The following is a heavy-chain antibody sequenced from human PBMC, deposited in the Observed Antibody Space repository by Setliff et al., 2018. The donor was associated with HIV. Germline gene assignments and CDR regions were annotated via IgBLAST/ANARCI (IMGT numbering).Heavy chain of an antibody. Sequence: KPSETLSLTCTVSGGSISSSIYYWGWIRQPPGKGLEWIGFIYYSGSTYYNPSLKSRVTISVDKSQNQFSLKLSSVTAADTAVYYCARDFKRYNSPCRFDPWGQGTLVTVSS. CDR1: GGSISSSIYY. CDR2: IYYSGST. J-gene: IGHJ5*02. V-gene: IGHV4-39*07. CDR3: ARDFKRYNSPCRFDP. D-gene: IGHD6-13*01.